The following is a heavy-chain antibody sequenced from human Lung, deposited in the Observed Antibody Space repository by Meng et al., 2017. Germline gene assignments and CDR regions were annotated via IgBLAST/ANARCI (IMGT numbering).Heavy chain of an antibody. CDR1: GFSLGSAT. V-gene: IGHV3-30*07. Sequence: VQLVGVWGGVGPPGRSLGGSGHASGFSLGSATSPWVRQAPGKCREWVALLSSDGNNKQYADSVTGRFTISRDNSKNTLYLQMNSLRAEDTAVYYCAGFYYDSSGGGYWGQGTLVTVSS. J-gene: IGHJ4*02. D-gene: IGHD3-22*01. CDR3: AGFYYDSSGGGY. CDR2: LSSDGNNK.